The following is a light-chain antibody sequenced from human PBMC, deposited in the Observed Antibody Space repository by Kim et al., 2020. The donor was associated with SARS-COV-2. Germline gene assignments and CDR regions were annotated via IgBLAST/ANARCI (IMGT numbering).Light chain of an antibody. CDR3: QVWDTDTDDYV. J-gene: IGLJ1*01. Sequence: APRQTARINCGENNMGGHSVHWYQQKPGQAPVLVIYYDSDRPSGIPERFSGSKAATTATLTISRVEAGDEADYYCQVWDTDTDDYVFGTGTKVTVL. CDR2: YDS. V-gene: IGLV3-21*01. CDR1: NMGGHS.